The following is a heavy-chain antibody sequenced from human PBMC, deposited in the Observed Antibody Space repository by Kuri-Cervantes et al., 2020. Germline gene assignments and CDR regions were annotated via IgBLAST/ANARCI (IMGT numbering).Heavy chain of an antibody. CDR3: ARYFYDILTGYSRGAFDY. V-gene: IGHV3-30*03. CDR1: GFTFSSYG. Sequence: LSLTCAASGFTFSSYGMHWVHQAPGKGLGGVAVISYDGSNKYYADSVKGRFTIPRDNSKNTLYLQMNSLRAEDAAVYYCARYFYDILTGYSRGAFDYWGQGTLVTVSS. D-gene: IGHD3-9*01. J-gene: IGHJ4*02. CDR2: ISYDGSNK.